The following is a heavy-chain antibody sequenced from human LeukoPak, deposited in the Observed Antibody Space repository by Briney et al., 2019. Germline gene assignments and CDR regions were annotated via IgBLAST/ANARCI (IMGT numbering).Heavy chain of an antibody. Sequence: PSETMSLTCTVSGGSIGTYYWSWIRQPAGKGLEWIGRIHTSGSTNYNPSLRSRVTMSGDTSKNQFSLKLSSVTAADTTVYYCARAYDYDSTGYYTYYFDYWGQGTLVTVSS. J-gene: IGHJ4*02. CDR1: GGSIGTYY. V-gene: IGHV4-4*07. D-gene: IGHD3-22*01. CDR3: ARAYDYDSTGYYTYYFDY. CDR2: IHTSGST.